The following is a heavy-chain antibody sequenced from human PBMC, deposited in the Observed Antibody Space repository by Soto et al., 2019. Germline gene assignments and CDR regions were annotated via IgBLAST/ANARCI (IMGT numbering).Heavy chain of an antibody. CDR2: ISATGNT. V-gene: IGHV4-61*03. J-gene: IGHJ4*02. D-gene: IGHD5-18*01. Sequence: SETLSLTCTVSGDSVGSASYYWTWIRQPPGEGLEWIGYISATGNTNYNPSLKSRLTISVDTSKNHFSLRLSSVTAADTAVYYCARDIRGYSRAFDYWGQGTLVTVSS. CDR3: ARDIRGYSRAFDY. CDR1: GDSVGSASYY.